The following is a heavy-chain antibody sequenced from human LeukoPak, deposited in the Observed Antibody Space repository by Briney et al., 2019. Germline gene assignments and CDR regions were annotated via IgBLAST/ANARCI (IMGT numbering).Heavy chain of an antibody. CDR2: IVPIFGTA. CDR1: GGTFSSYA. V-gene: IGHV1-69*05. D-gene: IGHD3-22*01. Sequence: SVKVSCKASGGTFSSYAISWVRQAPGQGLEWMGGIVPIFGTANYAQKFQGRVTITTDESTSTAYMELSSLRSEDTAVYYCASRLTYYYDSSGYWDSDYWGQGTLVTVSS. CDR3: ASRLTYYYDSSGYWDSDY. J-gene: IGHJ4*02.